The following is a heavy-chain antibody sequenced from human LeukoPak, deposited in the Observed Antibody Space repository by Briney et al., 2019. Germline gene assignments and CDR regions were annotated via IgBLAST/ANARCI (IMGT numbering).Heavy chain of an antibody. D-gene: IGHD3-3*01. CDR2: IKQDGSEK. J-gene: IGHJ4*02. V-gene: IGHV3-7*01. CDR1: GFTFSSYW. CDR3: ARDNRITIFGVVTYFDY. Sequence: PGGSLRLSCAASGFTFSSYWMSWVRQAPGKGLEWVANIKQDGSEKYYVDSVKGRFTISGDNAKNSLYLQMNSLRAEDTAVYYCARDNRITIFGVVTYFDYWGQGTLVTVSS.